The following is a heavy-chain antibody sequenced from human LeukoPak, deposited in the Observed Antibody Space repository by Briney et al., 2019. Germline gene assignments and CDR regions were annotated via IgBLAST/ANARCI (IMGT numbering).Heavy chain of an antibody. CDR1: GGSIGSSSYY. CDR2: IYYSGST. D-gene: IGHD3-10*01. J-gene: IGHJ4*02. Sequence: SETLSLTCTVSGGSIGSSSYYWGWIRQPPGKGLEWIGSIYYSGSTYYNPSLKSRVTISVDTSKNQFSLKLSSVTAADTAVYYCARHRYGSGSFPCLFDYRGQGTLVTVSS. V-gene: IGHV4-39*01. CDR3: ARHRYGSGSFPCLFDY.